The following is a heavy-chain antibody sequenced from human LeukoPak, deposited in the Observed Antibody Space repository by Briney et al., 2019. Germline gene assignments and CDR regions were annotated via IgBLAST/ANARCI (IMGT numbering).Heavy chain of an antibody. J-gene: IGHJ4*02. Sequence: ASVKVSCKASGYTFTSYGISWVRQAPGQGLEWMGWISAYNGNTNYAQKLQGRVTMTTDTSTSTVYMELRSLRSDDTAVYYCARSVEWELLDYWGQGTLVTVSS. CDR3: ARSVEWELLDY. V-gene: IGHV1-18*01. CDR1: GYTFTSYG. CDR2: ISAYNGNT. D-gene: IGHD1-26*01.